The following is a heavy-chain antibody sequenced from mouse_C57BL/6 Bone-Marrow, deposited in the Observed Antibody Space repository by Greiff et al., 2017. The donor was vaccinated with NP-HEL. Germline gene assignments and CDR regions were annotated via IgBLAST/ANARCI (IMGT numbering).Heavy chain of an antibody. J-gene: IGHJ3*01. V-gene: IGHV1-47*01. CDR3: ARRAYYSNYEFAY. Sequence: QVQLKESGAELVKPGASVKMSCKASGYTFTTYPIEWMKQNHGKSLEWIGNFHPYNDDTKYNEKFKGKATLTVEKSSSTVYLELSRLTSDDSAVYYCARRAYYSNYEFAYWGQGTLVTVSA. D-gene: IGHD2-5*01. CDR1: GYTFTTYP. CDR2: FHPYNDDT.